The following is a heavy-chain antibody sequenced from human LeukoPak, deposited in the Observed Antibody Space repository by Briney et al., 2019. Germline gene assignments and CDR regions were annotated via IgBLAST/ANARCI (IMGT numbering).Heavy chain of an antibody. D-gene: IGHD3-3*01. CDR1: GYTFTDYY. V-gene: IGHV1-2*02. CDR3: ARDFLDFWSGYDY. J-gene: IGHJ4*02. Sequence: GASVKVSCKASGYTFTDYYIHWVRQVPGQGLEWMGWINPKSGGTDYAQKFRGRVTVTRDTSISTAYMDLTRLRFDDTAVYYCARDFLDFWSGYDYWGQGTLVTVSS. CDR2: INPKSGGT.